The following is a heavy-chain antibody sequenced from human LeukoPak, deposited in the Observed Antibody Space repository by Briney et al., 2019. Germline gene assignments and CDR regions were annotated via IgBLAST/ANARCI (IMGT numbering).Heavy chain of an antibody. J-gene: IGHJ4*02. CDR1: GFTFSSYS. Sequence: GGSLRLSCAASGFTFSSYSMNWVRQAPGKGLEWVSYISSSSSTIYCADSVKGRFTISRDNAKNSLYLQMNSLRPEDTAFYYCAKAEGFFGGYYDHWGQGTLVTVSS. D-gene: IGHD4-23*01. CDR2: ISSSSSTI. CDR3: AKAEGFFGGYYDH. V-gene: IGHV3-48*01.